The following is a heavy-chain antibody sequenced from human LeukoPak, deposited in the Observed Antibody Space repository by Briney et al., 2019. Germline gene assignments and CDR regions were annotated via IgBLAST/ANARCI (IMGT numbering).Heavy chain of an antibody. J-gene: IGHJ3*02. Sequence: PSQTLSLTCAVSGGSISSGGYSWRWIRQPPGKGLEWIGYIYHSGSTYYNPSLKSRVTISVDRSKNQFSLKLSSVTAADTAVYYCARGYYDSSGYYPDAFDIWGQGTMVTVSS. D-gene: IGHD3-22*01. CDR2: IYHSGST. CDR1: GGSISSGGYS. V-gene: IGHV4-30-2*01. CDR3: ARGYYDSSGYYPDAFDI.